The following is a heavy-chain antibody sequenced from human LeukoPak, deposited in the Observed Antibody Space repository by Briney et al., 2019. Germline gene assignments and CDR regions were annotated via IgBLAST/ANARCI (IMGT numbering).Heavy chain of an antibody. CDR2: IYYSGST. J-gene: IGHJ4*02. V-gene: IGHV4-59*11. D-gene: IGHD4-11*01. CDR1: GGSISSHY. CDR3: ASLLYSNYALAY. Sequence: SETLSLTCTVSGGSISSHYWNWIRQPPGKGLEWIGYIYYSGSTNYNPSPKRRVTISVNTSKNQFSLKLSSVTAADTAVYYCASLLYSNYALAYWGQGTLVTVST.